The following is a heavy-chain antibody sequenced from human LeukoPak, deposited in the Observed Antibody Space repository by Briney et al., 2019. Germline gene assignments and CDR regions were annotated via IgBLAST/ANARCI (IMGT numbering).Heavy chain of an antibody. CDR3: ARDRGEWLSQPFDY. J-gene: IGHJ4*02. CDR1: GGSISGYY. V-gene: IGHV4-4*07. D-gene: IGHD3-3*01. Sequence: SETLSLTCTVSGGSISGYYWTWIRQPADKRLEWLGRMYTSGDTYYNPSLRSRLTISLDTSKNQFSLKLSSVTAADTAVYYCARDRGEWLSQPFDYWGQGTLVTVSS. CDR2: MYTSGDT.